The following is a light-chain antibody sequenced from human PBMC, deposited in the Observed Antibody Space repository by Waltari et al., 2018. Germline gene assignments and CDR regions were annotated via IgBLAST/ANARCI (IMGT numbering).Light chain of an antibody. J-gene: IGKJ1*01. Sequence: DIQMTQSPSSLSASVGDRVTITCRASQTISRYLNWYQQKPGKEPNLLISAASSLQSGVPSRFSVSGSGRDFTLIITSLQPEDFATYYCQESYSFTRTFGQGTKVEIK. V-gene: IGKV1-39*01. CDR1: QTISRY. CDR2: AAS. CDR3: QESYSFTRT.